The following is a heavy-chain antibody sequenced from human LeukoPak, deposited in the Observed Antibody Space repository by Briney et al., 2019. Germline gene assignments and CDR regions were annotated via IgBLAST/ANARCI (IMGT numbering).Heavy chain of an antibody. CDR1: GGSFSDYY. CDR2: MSPSGSS. D-gene: IGHD3-22*01. CDR3: ARGRQDVNMILVVMAGVSYYLDV. J-gene: IGHJ6*03. Sequence: PSETLSLTCAVYGGSFSDYYWTWIRQTPGKGLEWIGEMSPSGSSNYNPSLKSRVTISVDTSKNQFSLKLRSVTAAGTAVYYCARGRQDVNMILVVMAGVSYYLDVWSKGTTVTV. V-gene: IGHV4-34*01.